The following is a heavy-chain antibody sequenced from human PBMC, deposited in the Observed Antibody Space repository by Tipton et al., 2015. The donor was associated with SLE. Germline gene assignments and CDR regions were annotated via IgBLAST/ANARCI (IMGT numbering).Heavy chain of an antibody. CDR2: IRYDGSNK. D-gene: IGHD1-26*01. Sequence: GSLRLSCAASGFTFSSYAMSWVRQAPGKGLEWVAFIRYDGSNKYYADSVKGRFTISRDNSKNTLYLQMNSLRAEDTAVYYCAKDPRIVGATGLGNWGQGTLVTVSS. CDR3: AKDPRIVGATGLGN. V-gene: IGHV3-30*02. CDR1: GFTFSSYA. J-gene: IGHJ4*02.